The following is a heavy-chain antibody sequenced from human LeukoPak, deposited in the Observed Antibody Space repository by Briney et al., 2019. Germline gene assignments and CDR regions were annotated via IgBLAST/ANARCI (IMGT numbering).Heavy chain of an antibody. CDR2: ISYDGSNK. V-gene: IGHV3-30-3*01. J-gene: IGHJ4*02. CDR3: ARSPVVAAVFDY. Sequence: GGSLRLSCAASGFTFSSYAMHWVRQAPGKGLKWVAVISYDGSNKYYADSVKGRFTISRDNSKNTLYLQMNSLRAEDTAVYYCARSPVVAAVFDYWGQGTLVTVSS. CDR1: GFTFSSYA. D-gene: IGHD2-15*01.